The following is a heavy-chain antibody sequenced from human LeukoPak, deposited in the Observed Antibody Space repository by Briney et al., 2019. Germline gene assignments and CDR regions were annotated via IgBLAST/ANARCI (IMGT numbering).Heavy chain of an antibody. Sequence: PSETLSLTCTVCCGSISSYYWSWIRQPAGKGLEWIGRIYTSGSTNYNPSLKSRVTMSIDTSKNQFSLKLSSVTAADTAVYYCARSIAAAGLDWFDPWGQGTLVTVSS. CDR2: IYTSGST. CDR3: ARSIAAAGLDWFDP. D-gene: IGHD6-13*01. J-gene: IGHJ5*02. V-gene: IGHV4-4*07. CDR1: CGSISSYY.